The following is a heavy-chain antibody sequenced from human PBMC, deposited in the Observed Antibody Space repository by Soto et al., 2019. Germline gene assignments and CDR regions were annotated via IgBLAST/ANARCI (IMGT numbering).Heavy chain of an antibody. CDR3: ARQGFGPLHGLVDV. CDR1: GGSISSYY. V-gene: IGHV4-59*08. D-gene: IGHD3-10*01. J-gene: IGHJ6*02. CDR2: VHHSWGS. Sequence: QVQLQESGPGLVKPSETLSLSCTVSGGSISSYYWRWFRQSPGKRMEWIGYVHHSWGSSYNPSLQSRVARSRDASKSQFSLKVTSVTATDTAVYYCARQGFGPLHGLVDVWGQGTTVTVSS.